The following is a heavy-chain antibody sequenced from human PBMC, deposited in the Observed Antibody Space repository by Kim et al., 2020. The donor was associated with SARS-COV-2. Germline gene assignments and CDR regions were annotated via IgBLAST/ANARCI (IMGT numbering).Heavy chain of an antibody. D-gene: IGHD1-26*01. CDR3: AKDMYTGSHRSEVFDV. V-gene: IGHV3-23*01. J-gene: IGHJ3*01. Sequence: GGSLRLSCAASGFTSSNYGMSWVRLAPGKGLQWVSGIRGSGGTTYYVDAVKGRFTISRDNSKNTLYLQMNSLRAEDTAVYYCAKDMYTGSHRSEVFDVWGQGTMVTVSS. CDR1: GFTSSNYG. CDR2: IRGSGGTT.